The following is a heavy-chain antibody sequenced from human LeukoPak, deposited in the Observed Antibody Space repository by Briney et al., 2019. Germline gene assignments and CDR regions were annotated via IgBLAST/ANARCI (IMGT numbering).Heavy chain of an antibody. V-gene: IGHV3-23*01. CDR3: AKYKLRGPTTVSGSMDV. CDR2: ISGSGST. D-gene: IGHD4-17*01. Sequence: PGGSLRLSCAASGFSFSSYAMSWVRQAPGKGLEWVSAISGSGSTYYADSVKGRFTISRDNSKNTLYLQMNSLRAEDTAVYYCAKYKLRGPTTVSGSMDVWGKGTTVTVSS. J-gene: IGHJ6*03. CDR1: GFSFSSYA.